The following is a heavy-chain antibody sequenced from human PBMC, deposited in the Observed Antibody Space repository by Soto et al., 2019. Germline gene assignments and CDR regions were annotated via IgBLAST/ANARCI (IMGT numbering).Heavy chain of an antibody. J-gene: IGHJ4*02. CDR3: ARNRAAAGPIDY. V-gene: IGHV4-31*03. CDR1: GGSISSGGYY. CDR2: IYYSGST. Sequence: QVQLQESGPGLVKPSQTLSLTCTVSGGSISSGGYYWSWIRQHPGKGLEWIGYIYYSGSTYYNPSLKSRVTISVDTSKNLFSLKLSSVTAADTAVYYCARNRAAAGPIDYWGQGTLVTVSS. D-gene: IGHD6-13*01.